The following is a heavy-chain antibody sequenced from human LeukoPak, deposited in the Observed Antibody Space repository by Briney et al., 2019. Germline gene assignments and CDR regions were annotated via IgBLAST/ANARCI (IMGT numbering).Heavy chain of an antibody. CDR3: STQLH. CDR1: GFTFSSYE. D-gene: IGHD1-1*01. J-gene: IGHJ4*02. V-gene: IGHV3-48*03. CDR2: ISSSGSTI. Sequence: PGGSLRLSCAASGFTFSSYEMNWVRQAPGKGLEWVSYISSSGSTIYYADSVKGRFTISRDNAKNSLFLQINSLKTEDTGVYYCSTQLHWGQGTLVTVSS.